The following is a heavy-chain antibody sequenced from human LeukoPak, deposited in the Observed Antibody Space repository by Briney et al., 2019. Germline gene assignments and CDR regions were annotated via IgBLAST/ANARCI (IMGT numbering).Heavy chain of an antibody. CDR3: ASQGWYSNYYFDN. D-gene: IGHD4-11*01. Sequence: SETLSLTCTVSGGSISSSSYYWGWIRQPPGKGLEWIGSIYYSGSTYYNSSFKSRVTISVDTSRNQFSLKLNSVTAADTAVYYCASQGWYSNYYFDNWGQGTLVTVSS. CDR2: IYYSGST. CDR1: GGSISSSSYY. V-gene: IGHV4-39*01. J-gene: IGHJ4*02.